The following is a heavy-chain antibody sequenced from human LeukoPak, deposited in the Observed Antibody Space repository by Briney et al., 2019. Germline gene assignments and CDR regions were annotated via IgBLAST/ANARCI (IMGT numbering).Heavy chain of an antibody. CDR2: ITGSGGAT. V-gene: IGHV3-23*01. J-gene: IGHJ4*02. CDR1: GFTFSTYA. CDR3: AKDIAQGYTFGSIEQDY. D-gene: IGHD5-18*01. Sequence: PGGSLRLSCAASGFTFSTYAVNWVRQAPGKGLEWVSAITGSGGATYYADSVKGRFTISRDNSKDTLSLQMNSLRAEDTAVYYCAKDIAQGYTFGSIEQDYWGQGTLVTVSS.